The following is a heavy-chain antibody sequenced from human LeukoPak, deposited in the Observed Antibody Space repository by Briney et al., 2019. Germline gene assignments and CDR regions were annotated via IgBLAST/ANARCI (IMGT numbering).Heavy chain of an antibody. CDR1: GGSISSYY. CDR3: ARATDLPAAFGYYFDY. D-gene: IGHD2-2*01. CDR2: IYYSGST. V-gene: IGHV4-59*01. J-gene: IGHJ4*02. Sequence: SETLSLTCTVSGGSISSYYWSWIRQPPGKGLEWIGYIYYSGSTKYNPSLKSRVTISVDTSKNQFSLKLSSVTAADTDVYYCARATDLPAAFGYYFDYWGQGTLVTVSS.